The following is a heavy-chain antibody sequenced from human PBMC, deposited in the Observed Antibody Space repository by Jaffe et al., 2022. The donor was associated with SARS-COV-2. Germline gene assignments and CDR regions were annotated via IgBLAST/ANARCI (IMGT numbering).Heavy chain of an antibody. CDR1: GYTFTSYH. D-gene: IGHD6-13*01. Sequence: QVQLVQSGAEVKKPGASVKVSCKASGYTFTSYHMHWVRQAPGQGLEWMGIINPSGGSPTYAQKLQGRVTMTRDTSTSTVYMELSSLRSEDTAVYYCARDSRRWSFDYWGQGALVTVSS. J-gene: IGHJ4*02. CDR3: ARDSRRWSFDY. CDR2: INPSGGSP. V-gene: IGHV1-46*01.